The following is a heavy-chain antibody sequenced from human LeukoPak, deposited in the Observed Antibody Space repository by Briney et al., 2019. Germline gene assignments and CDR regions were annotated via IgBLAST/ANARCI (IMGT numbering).Heavy chain of an antibody. CDR1: GYTFTGYY. V-gene: IGHV1-2*02. D-gene: IGHD6-19*01. J-gene: IGHJ4*02. Sequence: ASVKVSCKASGYTFTGYYMHWVRQAPGQGLEWMGWINPNSGGTNYAQKFQGRVTMTRDTSISTAYMELSRLRSDDTAVYYCARSGYSSGWFWLGIDYWGQGTLVTVSS. CDR3: ARSGYSSGWFWLGIDY. CDR2: INPNSGGT.